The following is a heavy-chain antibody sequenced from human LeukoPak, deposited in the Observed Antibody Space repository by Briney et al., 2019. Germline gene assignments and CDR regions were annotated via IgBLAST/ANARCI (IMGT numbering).Heavy chain of an antibody. D-gene: IGHD3-10*01. CDR3: AGGYGSARPGSRTYDY. CDR2: IIPIFGTA. J-gene: IGHJ4*02. Sequence: VASVKVSCKASGGTFSSYAISWVRQAPGQGLEWMGGIIPIFGTANYAQKFQGRVTITADKSTSTAYMELSSPRSEDTAVYYCAGGYGSARPGSRTYDYWGQGTLVTVSS. CDR1: GGTFSSYA. V-gene: IGHV1-69*06.